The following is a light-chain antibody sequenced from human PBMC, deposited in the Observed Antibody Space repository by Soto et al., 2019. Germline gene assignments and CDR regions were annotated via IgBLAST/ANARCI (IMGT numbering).Light chain of an antibody. CDR1: SSDVGGYNY. J-gene: IGLJ1*01. CDR3: SSYAGSKGV. V-gene: IGLV2-8*01. CDR2: EVS. Sequence: QSVLTQPPSASGSPGQSVTISCTGTSSDVGGYNYVSWYQQHPGKAPKLMIYEVSQRPSGVPYRFSGSKSGNTASLTVPGLQAEDEADYYCSSYAGSKGVFGTGTKVTVL.